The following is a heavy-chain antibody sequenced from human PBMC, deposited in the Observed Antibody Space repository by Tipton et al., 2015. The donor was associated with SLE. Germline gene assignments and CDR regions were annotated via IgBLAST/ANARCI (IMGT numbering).Heavy chain of an antibody. CDR1: GYSFASYG. D-gene: IGHD3-3*01. J-gene: IGHJ6*02. CDR2: ISTFSVNP. V-gene: IGHV1-18*01. Sequence: QLVQSGGEVKKPGASVKVSCKASGYSFASYGIAWVRQAPGQGLEWMGWISTFSVNPNYAQKFQDRLIMTTDTSTSTAYMELRSLRPDDSATYYCARDYEFWSGYLPHGMDVWGQGTTVAVSS. CDR3: ARDYEFWSGYLPHGMDV.